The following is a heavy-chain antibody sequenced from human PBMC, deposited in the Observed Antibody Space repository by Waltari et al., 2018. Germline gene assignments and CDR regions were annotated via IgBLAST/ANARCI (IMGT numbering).Heavy chain of an antibody. CDR3: ARGGYSSSTYYFDY. Sequence: QVQLVQSGAEVKKPGSSVKVACKASGGNFSSYAISWVRQAPGQGLEWMGGIIPIFGTANYAQKFQGRVTITADESTSTAYMELSSLRSEDTAVYYCARGGYSSSTYYFDYWGQGTLVTVSS. CDR1: GGNFSSYA. J-gene: IGHJ4*02. V-gene: IGHV1-69*01. D-gene: IGHD6-6*01. CDR2: IIPIFGTA.